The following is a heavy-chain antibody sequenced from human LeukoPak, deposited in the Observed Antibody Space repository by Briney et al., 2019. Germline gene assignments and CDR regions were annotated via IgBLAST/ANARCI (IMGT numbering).Heavy chain of an antibody. Sequence: SETLSLTCTVSGGSISDNYWSWIRQPPGKGLEWIGYAYYSGRTNYNSSLKRRVTMSLDTSKSQFSLRLSSVTAADTAVYFCARHPFATPFDYWGPGTLVTVSS. CDR1: GGSISDNY. CDR2: AYYSGRT. CDR3: ARHPFATPFDY. J-gene: IGHJ4*02. D-gene: IGHD2-15*01. V-gene: IGHV4-59*08.